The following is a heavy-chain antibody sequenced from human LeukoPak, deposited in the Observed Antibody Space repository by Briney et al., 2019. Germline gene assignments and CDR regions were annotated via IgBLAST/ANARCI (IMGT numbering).Heavy chain of an antibody. D-gene: IGHD2-2*01. J-gene: IGHJ4*02. Sequence: PGGSLRLSCTASGFTFSSHAMSWVRPAPGKGLEWVSALSGSGANTSYTYSVKGRFTMSRDNSKNTLYLQMNSVSAEDTAKYYCAKVASLCTSTSCVRGGLDYWGQGTLVAVSS. CDR1: GFTFSSHA. CDR2: LSGSGANT. V-gene: IGHV3-23*01. CDR3: AKVASLCTSTSCVRGGLDY.